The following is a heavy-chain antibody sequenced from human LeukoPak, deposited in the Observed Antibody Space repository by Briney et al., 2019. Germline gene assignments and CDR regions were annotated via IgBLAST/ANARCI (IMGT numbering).Heavy chain of an antibody. D-gene: IGHD3-10*01. J-gene: IGHJ5*02. CDR2: ISASGGST. CDR3: AKGSFGELLNNWFDP. Sequence: PSETLSLTCTVSGGSISNYYWSWVRQAPGKGLEWVSLISASGGSTYYADSVMGRFTISRNSRNTLYLQMNSLRAEDTAVYYCAKGSFGELLNNWFDPWGQGTLVTVSS. V-gene: IGHV3-23*01. CDR1: GGSISNYY.